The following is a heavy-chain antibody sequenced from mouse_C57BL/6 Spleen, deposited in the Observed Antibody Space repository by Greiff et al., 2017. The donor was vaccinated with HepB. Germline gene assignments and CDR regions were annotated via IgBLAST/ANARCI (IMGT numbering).Heavy chain of an antibody. CDR3: ALYWKNYFDY. CDR2: IDPSDSYT. Sequence: VQLQQPGAELVRPGTSVKLSCKASGYTFTSYWMHWVKQRPGQGLEWIGVIDPSDSYTNYNQKFKGKATLTVDTSSSTAYMQLSSLTSEDSAVYYCALYWKNYFDYWGQGTTLTVSS. V-gene: IGHV1-59*01. CDR1: GYTFTSYW. J-gene: IGHJ2*01. D-gene: IGHD2-1*01.